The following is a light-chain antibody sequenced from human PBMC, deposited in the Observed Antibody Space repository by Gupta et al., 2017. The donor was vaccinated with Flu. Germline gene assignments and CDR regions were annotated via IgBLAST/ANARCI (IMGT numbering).Light chain of an antibody. Sequence: VTISCTGTSSDVGGYNYVSWYQQHPGKAPKLMISDVSKRPSGVPDRFSGSKSGNTASLTISGLQAEDEAAYYCCSYAGSSSLGFGTGTKVT. J-gene: IGLJ1*01. CDR3: CSYAGSSSLG. CDR2: DVS. CDR1: SSDVGGYNY. V-gene: IGLV2-11*01.